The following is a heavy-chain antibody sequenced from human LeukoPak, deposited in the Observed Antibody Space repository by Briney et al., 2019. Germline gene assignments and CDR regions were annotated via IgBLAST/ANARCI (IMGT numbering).Heavy chain of an antibody. CDR1: GGSISSYY. D-gene: IGHD3-22*01. CDR3: ARDSDSSGAVGMDV. V-gene: IGHV4-59*01. J-gene: IGHJ6*02. Sequence: MPSETLSLTCTVSGGSISSYYWSWIRQPPGKGLEWIGYIYYSGSTNYNPSLKSRVTISVDTSKNQFSLKLSSVTAADTAVYYCARDSDSSGAVGMDVWGQGTTVTVSS. CDR2: IYYSGST.